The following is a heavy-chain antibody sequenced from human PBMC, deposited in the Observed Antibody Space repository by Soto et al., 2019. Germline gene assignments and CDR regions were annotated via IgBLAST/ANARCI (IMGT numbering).Heavy chain of an antibody. CDR2: ISSSSSTI. Sequence: EVQLVESGGGLVQPGGSLRLSCAASGFTFSSYSMKWVRQAPGKGLEWVSYISSSSSTIYYADSVKGRFTISRDNAKNSLYLQMNSLRDEDTAVYYCARDLYCGGDCYEFYFDYWGQGTLVTVSS. CDR1: GFTFSSYS. J-gene: IGHJ4*02. D-gene: IGHD2-21*02. CDR3: ARDLYCGGDCYEFYFDY. V-gene: IGHV3-48*02.